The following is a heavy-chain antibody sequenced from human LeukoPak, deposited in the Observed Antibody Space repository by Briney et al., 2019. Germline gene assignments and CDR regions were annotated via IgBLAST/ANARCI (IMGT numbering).Heavy chain of an antibody. CDR2: ISGSGAST. CDR1: GFTVSANH. Sequence: GGSLRLSCAASGFTVSANHMTWVRQAPGKGLEWVSSISGSGASTYYADSVKGRFTISRDNSKNTLYLQFNSLRAEDTAVYYCAKDKASVAAKGPFDYWGQGTLVTVSS. J-gene: IGHJ4*02. D-gene: IGHD2-15*01. V-gene: IGHV3-23*01. CDR3: AKDKASVAAKGPFDY.